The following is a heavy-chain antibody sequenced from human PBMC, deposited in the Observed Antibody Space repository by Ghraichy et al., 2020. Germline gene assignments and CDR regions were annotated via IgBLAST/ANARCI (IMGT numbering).Heavy chain of an antibody. V-gene: IGHV2-70*04. CDR2: IDWDDDK. J-gene: IGHJ4*02. D-gene: IGHD2-15*01. CDR3: ARGRIPSEGFDY. Sequence: SGPTLVKPTQTLTLTCTFSGFSLSTSGMRVSWIRQPPGKALEWLARIDWDDDKFYSTSLKTRLTISKDTSKNQVVLTMTNMDPVDTATYYCARGRIPSEGFDYWGQGTLVTVSS. CDR1: GFSLSTSGMR.